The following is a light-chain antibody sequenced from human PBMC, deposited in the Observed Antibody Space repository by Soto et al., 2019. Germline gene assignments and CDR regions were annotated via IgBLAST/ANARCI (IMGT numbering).Light chain of an antibody. CDR2: DAS. CDR1: QDISNN. J-gene: IGKJ2*01. Sequence: DIQMTQSPSSLSASVGDRVTITCQASQDISNNLNWYQQKPGKAPKVLIYDASTLAAGVPSRFSGSGSGTDFALTISGVKPEDFATYYCQHYDTLRLPVYTFGQGTKLEI. CDR3: QHYDTLRLPVYT. V-gene: IGKV1-33*01.